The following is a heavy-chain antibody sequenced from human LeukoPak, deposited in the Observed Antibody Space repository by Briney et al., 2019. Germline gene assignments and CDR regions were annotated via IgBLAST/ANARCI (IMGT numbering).Heavy chain of an antibody. D-gene: IGHD3-3*01. J-gene: IGHJ3*02. Sequence: ASVKVSCKASGGTFSSYAISWVRQAPGQGLEWMGWINTNTGNPTYAQGFTGRFVFSLDTSVSTAYLQISSLKAEDTAVYYCARDWGMVIVGDAFDIWGQGTMVTVSS. CDR2: INTNTGNP. V-gene: IGHV7-4-1*02. CDR1: GGTFSSYA. CDR3: ARDWGMVIVGDAFDI.